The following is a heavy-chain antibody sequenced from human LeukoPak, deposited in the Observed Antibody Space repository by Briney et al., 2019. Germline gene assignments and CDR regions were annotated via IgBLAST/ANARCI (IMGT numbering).Heavy chain of an antibody. V-gene: IGHV1-18*01. CDR1: GYMFNIYG. D-gene: IGHD5-12*01. Sequence: ASVKVSCKASGYMFNIYGISWLRQAPGQGLEWMGWISAFNGNTNYARNFQDRVTMTTDTSTSTAFMELTSLSSDDTAVYYCARSPPSTGYDRFDTWGQGTLVTVSS. CDR3: ARSPPSTGYDRFDT. J-gene: IGHJ4*02. CDR2: ISAFNGNT.